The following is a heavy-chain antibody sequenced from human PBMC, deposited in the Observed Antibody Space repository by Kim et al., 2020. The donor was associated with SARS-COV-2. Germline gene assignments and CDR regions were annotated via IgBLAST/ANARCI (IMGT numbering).Heavy chain of an antibody. CDR1: GFTFNTYG. D-gene: IGHD1-26*01. CDR3: VKSVSGSYFGYDY. CDR2: ISYDGSNK. J-gene: IGHJ4*02. V-gene: IGHV3-30*18. Sequence: GGSLRLSCAASGFTFNTYGMHWVRQAPGKGLEWVAVISYDGSNKYYADSVKGRFTISRDNSKNTLYLQMNSLRIEDTAVYYCVKSVSGSYFGYDYWGQGTLVTVSS.